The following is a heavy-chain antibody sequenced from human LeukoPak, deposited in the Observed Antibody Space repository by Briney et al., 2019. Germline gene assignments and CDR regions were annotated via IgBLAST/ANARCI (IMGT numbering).Heavy chain of an antibody. V-gene: IGHV4-4*07. Sequence: SETLSLTCTVSGGSISSYHWSWIRQPAGKGLVWIGRIYTSGSTNYNPSLKSRVTMSVDTSKNQFSLKLSSVTAADTAVYYCARSVVAAKDYFDYWGQGTLVTVSS. D-gene: IGHD2-15*01. CDR1: GGSISSYH. J-gene: IGHJ4*02. CDR3: ARSVVAAKDYFDY. CDR2: IYTSGST.